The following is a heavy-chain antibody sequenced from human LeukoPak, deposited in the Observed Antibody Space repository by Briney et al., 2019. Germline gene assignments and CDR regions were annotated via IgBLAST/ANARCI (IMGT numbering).Heavy chain of an antibody. CDR1: GYTFTSYD. CDR3: ARTKSFGRTAIGY. J-gene: IGHJ4*02. D-gene: IGHD5-18*01. V-gene: IGHV1-8*01. CDR2: MNPNSGNT. Sequence: GASVKVSCKASGYTFTSYDINWVRQATVQGLEWMGWMNPNSGNTGYAQKFQGRVTMTRNTSISTAYMELSSLRSEDTAVYYCARTKSFGRTAIGYWGQGTLVTVSS.